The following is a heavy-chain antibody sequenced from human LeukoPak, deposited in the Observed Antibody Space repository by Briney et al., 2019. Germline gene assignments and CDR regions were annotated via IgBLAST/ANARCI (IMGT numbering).Heavy chain of an antibody. J-gene: IGHJ4*02. Sequence: GGSLRLSCAASGFTFSRYGMHWVRQAPGKGLEWVSVIYSGGTTYYADSVKGRFTIPRDNSKNTLYLQMNSLRAEDTAVYYCARDINSWGQGTLVTVSS. V-gene: IGHV3-66*01. CDR2: IYSGGTT. D-gene: IGHD3-10*01. CDR3: ARDINS. CDR1: GFTFSRYG.